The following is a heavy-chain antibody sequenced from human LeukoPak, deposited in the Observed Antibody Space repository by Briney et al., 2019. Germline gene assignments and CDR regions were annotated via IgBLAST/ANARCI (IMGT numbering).Heavy chain of an antibody. V-gene: IGHV3-74*01. D-gene: IGHD3-22*01. CDR3: ARGDDSSGYYLGY. Sequence: PGGSLRLSCAASGFTFSSYWMHWVRQAPGKGLVWVSRISSDGSSTIYADSVKGRFTISRDNAKNTLYLQMNSLRAEDTAVYYCARGDDSSGYYLGYWGQGTLVTVSS. J-gene: IGHJ4*02. CDR2: ISSDGSST. CDR1: GFTFSSYW.